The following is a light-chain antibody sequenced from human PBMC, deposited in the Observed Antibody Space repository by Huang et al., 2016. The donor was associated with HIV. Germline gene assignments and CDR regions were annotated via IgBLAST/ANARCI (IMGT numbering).Light chain of an antibody. CDR2: DTS. J-gene: IGKJ2*01. Sequence: EIVLTQSPGTLSLSPGERASLSCRASQSVSSSYFAWYQQIPGQAPRLLIYDTSIRATDIPDRLSGSGSGTDFTLTISRLEPEDFAVYYCQHYGSSPPYTFGQGTKLEIK. CDR1: QSVSSSY. CDR3: QHYGSSPPYT. V-gene: IGKV3-20*01.